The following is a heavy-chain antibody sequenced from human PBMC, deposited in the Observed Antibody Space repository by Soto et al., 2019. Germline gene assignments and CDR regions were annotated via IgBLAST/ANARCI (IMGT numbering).Heavy chain of an antibody. CDR2: INHSGST. J-gene: IGHJ5*02. V-gene: IGHV4-34*01. D-gene: IGHD6-13*01. CDR1: GGSFSGYY. Sequence: PSETLSLTCAVYGGSFSGYYWSWIRQPPGKGLEWIGEINHSGSTNYNPSLKSRVTISVDTSKNQFSLKLSSVTAADTAVYYCARDGRGSWPFDPWGQGTLVTVS. CDR3: ARDGRGSWPFDP.